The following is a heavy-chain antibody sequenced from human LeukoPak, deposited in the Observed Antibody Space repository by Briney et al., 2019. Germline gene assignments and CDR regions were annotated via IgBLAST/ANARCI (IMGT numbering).Heavy chain of an antibody. CDR1: GYTFTYRH. CDR2: ITPFNGNT. CDR3: ASSGGLKYYFDY. J-gene: IGHJ4*02. V-gene: IGHV1-45*02. Sequence: ASVTVSCTASGYTFTYRHLHWVRQAPGQALEWMGWITPFNGNTNYAQKFQDRVTITRDRSMSTAYMELSSLRSEDTAMYYCASSGGLKYYFDYWGQGTLVTVSS. D-gene: IGHD1-14*01.